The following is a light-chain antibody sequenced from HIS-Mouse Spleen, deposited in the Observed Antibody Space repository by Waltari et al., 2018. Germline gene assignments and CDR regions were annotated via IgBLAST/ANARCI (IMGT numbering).Light chain of an antibody. V-gene: IGLV2-8*01. CDR3: CSYAGSSTYV. J-gene: IGLJ1*01. CDR2: EVS. Sequence: QSALTQPPSASGSPGQSVTISCTGTSSDVGGYTYFSWYQQHPGKAPKLMIYEVSKRPSGVPDRFSGSKSGNTASLTVSGLQAEDEADYYCCSYAGSSTYVFGTGTKVTVL. CDR1: SSDVGGYTY.